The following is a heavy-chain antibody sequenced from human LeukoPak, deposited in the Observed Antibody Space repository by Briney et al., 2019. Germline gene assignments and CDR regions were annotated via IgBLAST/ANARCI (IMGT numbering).Heavy chain of an antibody. D-gene: IGHD6-6*01. CDR2: IYYSGST. Sequence: SETLSLTCTVSGGSISSSSYYWGWIRQPPGKGLEWIGSIYYSGSTYYNPSLKSRVTISVDTSKNQFSLKLSSVTAADTAVYYCARSREQLVGGDISWFDPWGQGTLVTVSS. V-gene: IGHV4-39*01. CDR3: ARSREQLVGGDISWFDP. CDR1: GGSISSSSYY. J-gene: IGHJ5*02.